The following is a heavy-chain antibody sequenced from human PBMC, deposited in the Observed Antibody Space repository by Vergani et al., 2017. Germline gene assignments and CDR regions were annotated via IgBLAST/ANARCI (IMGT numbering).Heavy chain of an antibody. V-gene: IGHV1-69*04. D-gene: IGHD5-18*01. CDR1: GGTFSSYA. CDR3: ASPSGGYSYGYGDY. CDR2: IIPILGIA. J-gene: IGHJ4*02. Sequence: QVHLVQSGAEVKKPGASVKVSCKASGGTFSSYAISWVRQAPGQGLEWMGRIIPILGIANYAQKFQGRVTITADKSTSTAYMELSSLRSEDTAVYYCASPSGGYSYGYGDYWGQGTLVTVSS.